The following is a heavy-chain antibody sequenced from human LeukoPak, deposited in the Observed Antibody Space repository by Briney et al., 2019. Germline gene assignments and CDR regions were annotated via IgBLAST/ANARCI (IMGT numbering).Heavy chain of an antibody. V-gene: IGHV1-69*13. CDR2: IIPIFGTA. Sequence: ASVKVSCKASGGTFSSYAISWVRQAPGQGLEWMGGIIPIFGTANYAQKFQGRVTITADESASTAYMELSSLRSEDTAVYYCARNGLYCSGGSCYSDWFDPWGQGTLVTVSS. CDR1: GGTFSSYA. CDR3: ARNGLYCSGGSCYSDWFDP. J-gene: IGHJ5*02. D-gene: IGHD2-15*01.